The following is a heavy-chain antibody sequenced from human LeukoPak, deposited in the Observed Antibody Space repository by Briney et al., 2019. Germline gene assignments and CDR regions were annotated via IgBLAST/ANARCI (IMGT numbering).Heavy chain of an antibody. J-gene: IGHJ5*02. CDR2: IVVGSGNT. CDR1: GFTFTSSA. Sequence: SVKVSCKASGFTFTSSAMQWVRQARGQRLEWIGWIVVGSGNTNYAQKFQGWVTMTRDTSISTAYMELSRLRSDDTAVYYCARDGTYYYGSGSLVPADWFDPWGQGTLVTVSS. V-gene: IGHV1-58*02. D-gene: IGHD3-10*01. CDR3: ARDGTYYYGSGSLVPADWFDP.